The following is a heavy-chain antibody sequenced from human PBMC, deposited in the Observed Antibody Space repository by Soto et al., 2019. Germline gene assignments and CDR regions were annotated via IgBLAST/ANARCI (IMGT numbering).Heavy chain of an antibody. J-gene: IGHJ5*02. CDR2: INHSGST. CDR1: GGSISGYY. CDR3: ARGGYCSGGSCYSDKNWFDP. Sequence: SETLSLTCAVYGGSISGYYWSWIRQPPGKGLEWIGEINHSGSTNYNPSLKSRVTISVDTSKNQFSLKLSSVTAADTAVYYCARGGYCSGGSCYSDKNWFDPWGQGTLVTVSS. D-gene: IGHD2-15*01. V-gene: IGHV4-34*01.